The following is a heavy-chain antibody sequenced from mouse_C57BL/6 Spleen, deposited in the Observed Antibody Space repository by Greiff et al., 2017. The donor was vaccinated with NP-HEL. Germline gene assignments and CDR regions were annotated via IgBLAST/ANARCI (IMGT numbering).Heavy chain of an antibody. J-gene: IGHJ2*01. CDR2: IDPETGGT. V-gene: IGHV1-15*01. CDR3: TDGYWGHFDY. CDR1: GYTFTDYE. D-gene: IGHD2-3*01. Sequence: VQLVESGAELVRPGASVTLSCKASGYTFTDYEMHWVKQTPVHGLEWIGAIDPETGGTAYNQKFKGKAILTADKSSSTAYMELRSLTSEDSAVYYCTDGYWGHFDYWGQGTTLTVSS.